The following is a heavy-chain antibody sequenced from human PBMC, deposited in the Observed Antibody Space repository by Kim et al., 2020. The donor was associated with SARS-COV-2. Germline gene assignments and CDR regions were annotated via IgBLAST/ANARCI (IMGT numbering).Heavy chain of an antibody. Sequence: GGSLRLSCAASGFTFSSYAMSWVRQAPGKGLEWVSAISGSGGSTYYADSVKGRFTISRDNSKNTLYLQMNSLRAEDTAVYYCAKDLARFGGIVVLPAAKAGNYYYYYGMDVWGQGTTVTVSS. J-gene: IGHJ6*02. V-gene: IGHV3-23*01. CDR2: ISGSGGST. CDR1: GFTFSSYA. CDR3: AKDLARFGGIVVLPAAKAGNYYYYYGMDV. D-gene: IGHD2-2*01.